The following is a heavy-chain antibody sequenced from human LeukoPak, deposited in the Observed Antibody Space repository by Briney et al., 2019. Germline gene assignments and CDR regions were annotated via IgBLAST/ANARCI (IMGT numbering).Heavy chain of an antibody. CDR1: GFPFEIYW. D-gene: IGHD6-19*01. CDR3: AKEKTVAGWYFDL. V-gene: IGHV3-7*01. CDR2: IKSDGSEE. J-gene: IGHJ2*01. Sequence: GGSLRLSCVASGFPFEIYWMSWVRHGPGKGLELVASIKSDGSEEYYADSVKGRLTVSRDNAKNSLFLQMNSLRVEDTAVYYCAKEKTVAGWYFDLWGRGTLVTVSS.